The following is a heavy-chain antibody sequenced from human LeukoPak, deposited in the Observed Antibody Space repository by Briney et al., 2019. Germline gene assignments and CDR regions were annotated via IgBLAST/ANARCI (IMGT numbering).Heavy chain of an antibody. CDR3: AREKGYSSSWYRVDY. V-gene: IGHV4-34*01. Sequence: SETLSLTCAVYGGSFSGYYWSWIRQPPGKGLEWIGEINHSGSTNYNPSLKSRVTISVDTSKNQFSLKLSSVTAADTAVYYCAREKGYSSSWYRVDYWGQGTLVTVSS. J-gene: IGHJ4*02. CDR1: GGSFSGYY. D-gene: IGHD6-13*01. CDR2: INHSGST.